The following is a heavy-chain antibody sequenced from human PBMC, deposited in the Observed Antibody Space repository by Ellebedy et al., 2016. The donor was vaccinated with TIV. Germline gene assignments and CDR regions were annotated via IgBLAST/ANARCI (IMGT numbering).Heavy chain of an antibody. CDR3: TRVPASPYDNNGMSV. Sequence: GESLKISCTASGCICGDYAMSWFRQAPGKGLEWVGIIRSKAYGGTTEYAASVKGRFTISRDDSKSIAYLQMNSLKTEDTGVYYCTRVPASPYDNNGMSVWGQGTPVTVSS. CDR1: GCICGDYA. V-gene: IGHV3-49*03. CDR2: IRSKAYGGTT. D-gene: IGHD2-2*01. J-gene: IGHJ6*02.